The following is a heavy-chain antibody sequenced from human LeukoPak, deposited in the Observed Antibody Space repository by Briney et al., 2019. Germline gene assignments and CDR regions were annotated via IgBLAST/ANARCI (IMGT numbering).Heavy chain of an antibody. J-gene: IGHJ5*02. Sequence: ASVKVSCKASGYTFTGYYMHWLRQAPGQGLAWMGWINPNSCGPNYAHNFQDRVTNTRDTSLRTAYLELSRLEPDDNAVYYRSRDDYRDSSWAGAIANWMDPWGQGTLVTVSS. CDR3: SRDDYRDSSWAGAIANWMDP. CDR1: GYTFTGYY. D-gene: IGHD6-13*01. V-gene: IGHV1-2*02. CDR2: INPNSCGP.